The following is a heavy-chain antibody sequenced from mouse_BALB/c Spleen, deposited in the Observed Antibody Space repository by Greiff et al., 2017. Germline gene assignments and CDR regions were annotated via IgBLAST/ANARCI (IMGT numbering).Heavy chain of an antibody. CDR3: ARAYGNYEAWFAY. Sequence: EVMLVESGGGLVKPGGSLKLSCAASGFTFSSYAMSWVRQSPEKRLEWVAEISSGGSYTYYPDTVTGRFTISRDNAKNTLYLEMSSLRSEDTAMYYCARAYGNYEAWFAYWGQGTLVTVSA. D-gene: IGHD2-10*02. CDR2: ISSGGSYT. V-gene: IGHV5-9-4*01. J-gene: IGHJ3*01. CDR1: GFTFSSYA.